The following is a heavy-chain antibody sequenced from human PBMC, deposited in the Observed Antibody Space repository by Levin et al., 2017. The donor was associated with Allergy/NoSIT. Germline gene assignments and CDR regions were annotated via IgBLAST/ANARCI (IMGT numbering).Heavy chain of an antibody. Sequence: AGGSLRLSCAASGFTFSSYGMHWVRQAPGKGLEWVAVISYDGSNKYYADSVKGRFTISRDNSKNTLYLQMNSLRAEDTAVYYCAKLGVVRTTPRNNWFDPWGQGTLVTVSS. CDR3: AKLGVVRTTPRNNWFDP. CDR2: ISYDGSNK. V-gene: IGHV3-30*18. J-gene: IGHJ5*02. CDR1: GFTFSSYG. D-gene: IGHD3-3*01.